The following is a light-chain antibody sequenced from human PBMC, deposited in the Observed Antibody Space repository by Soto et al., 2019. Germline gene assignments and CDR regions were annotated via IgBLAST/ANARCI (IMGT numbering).Light chain of an antibody. J-gene: IGKJ1*01. Sequence: DIVLTQSPGTLSLSPGERATLSCRASQSVSSSYLAWYQQKPGQAPRLLIYGASSRATGIPDRFSGSRSGPDFTLTISSLQPEDFATYYCQQSYSSPPTFGQGTKVDIK. CDR3: QQSYSSPPT. V-gene: IGKV3-20*01. CDR1: QSVSSSY. CDR2: GAS.